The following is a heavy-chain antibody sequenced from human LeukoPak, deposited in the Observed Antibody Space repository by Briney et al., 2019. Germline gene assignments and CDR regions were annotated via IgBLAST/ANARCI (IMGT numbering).Heavy chain of an antibody. D-gene: IGHD2-2*01. CDR1: GGSNSSSNW. Sequence: PSGTLSLTCAVSGGSNSSSNWWSWVRQPPGKGLEWIGEIYHSGSTNYNPSLKSRVTISVDKSKNQFSLKLSSVTAADTAVYYCARDRIVVVPYYYYGMDVWGKGTTVTVSS. J-gene: IGHJ6*04. CDR3: ARDRIVVVPYYYYGMDV. V-gene: IGHV4-4*02. CDR2: IYHSGST.